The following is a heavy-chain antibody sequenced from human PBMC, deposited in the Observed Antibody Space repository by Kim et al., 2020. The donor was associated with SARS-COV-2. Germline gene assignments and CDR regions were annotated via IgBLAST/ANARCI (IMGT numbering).Heavy chain of an antibody. CDR3: ASPPLWFGEPQGGEDYYGMDV. J-gene: IGHJ6*02. CDR1: GYTFTSYA. D-gene: IGHD3-10*01. Sequence: ASVKVSCKASGYTFTSYAMHWVRQAPGQRLEWMGWINAGNGNTKYSQKFQGRVTITRDTSASTAYMELSSLRSEDTAVYYCASPPLWFGEPQGGEDYYGMDVWGQGTTVTVSS. CDR2: INAGNGNT. V-gene: IGHV1-3*01.